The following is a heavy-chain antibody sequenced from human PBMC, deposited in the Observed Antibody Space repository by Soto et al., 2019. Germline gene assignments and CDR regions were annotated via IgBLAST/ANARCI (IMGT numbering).Heavy chain of an antibody. J-gene: IGHJ5*02. CDR3: AKDMLTYCSGGSCYRPYNWFDP. V-gene: IGHV3-23*01. Sequence: GGSLRLSCAASGFTFSSYAMIWVRQAPGKGLEWVSAISGSGGSTYYADSVKGRFTISRDNSKNTLYLQMNSLRAEDTAVYYCAKDMLTYCSGGSCYRPYNWFDPWGQGTLVTVSS. CDR1: GFTFSSYA. CDR2: ISGSGGST. D-gene: IGHD2-15*01.